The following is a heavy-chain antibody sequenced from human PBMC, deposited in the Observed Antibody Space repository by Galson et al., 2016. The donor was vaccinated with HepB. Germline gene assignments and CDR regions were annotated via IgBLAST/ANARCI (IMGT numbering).Heavy chain of an antibody. CDR3: ARRSGVVPAANWFDP. V-gene: IGHV1-3*01. CDR2: INAGNGIT. Sequence: CKASGYTFTNYAMHWVRQAPGQRLEWMGWINAGNGITKYSQKFQDRVTITRDTSATTAYMELRSLTSEDTAVYYCARRSGVVPAANWFDPWGQGTLVTVSS. J-gene: IGHJ5*02. D-gene: IGHD2-2*01. CDR1: GYTFTNYA.